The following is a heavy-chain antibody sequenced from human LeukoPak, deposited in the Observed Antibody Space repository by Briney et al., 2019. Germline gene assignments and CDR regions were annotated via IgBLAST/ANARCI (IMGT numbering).Heavy chain of an antibody. Sequence: PGGSLRLSCAASGFTFSYYWMSWVRQAPGKGLEWVANIKEDGSEIYYVDSVKGRFTISRDSAKNSLYLQMDSLRAEDTAVYYCARDGITMRILEYWGQGTLVTVSS. CDR3: ARDGITMRILEY. CDR1: GFTFSYYW. D-gene: IGHD3-10*01. J-gene: IGHJ4*02. V-gene: IGHV3-7*01. CDR2: IKEDGSEI.